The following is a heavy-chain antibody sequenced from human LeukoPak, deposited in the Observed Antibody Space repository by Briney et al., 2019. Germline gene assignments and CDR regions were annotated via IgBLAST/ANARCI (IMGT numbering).Heavy chain of an antibody. CDR2: IRYDGSNK. V-gene: IGHV3-30*02. CDR1: GFTSDDYG. Sequence: PGGSLRLSCAASGFTSDDYGMSWVRQAPGKGLEWAAFIRYDGSNKYYADSVKGRFTISRDNSKNTLYLQMNSPRPEDTAIYYCAKDRGDYTNWFDPWGQGTLVTVSS. J-gene: IGHJ5*02. CDR3: AKDRGDYTNWFDP. D-gene: IGHD4-17*01.